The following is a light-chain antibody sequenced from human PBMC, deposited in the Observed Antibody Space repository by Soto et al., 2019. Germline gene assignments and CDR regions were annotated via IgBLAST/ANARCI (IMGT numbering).Light chain of an antibody. CDR2: EAS. CDR3: QQYNNWLTWT. Sequence: EVVMTQSPATLSVSPGQRATLSCRASESVNSNLAWYQQKPGQAPRLLIYEASIRATGIPARFSASGSGTEFTLTISSLQSEDFAVYYCQQYNNWLTWTFGQGTKVDIK. J-gene: IGKJ1*01. CDR1: ESVNSN. V-gene: IGKV3-15*01.